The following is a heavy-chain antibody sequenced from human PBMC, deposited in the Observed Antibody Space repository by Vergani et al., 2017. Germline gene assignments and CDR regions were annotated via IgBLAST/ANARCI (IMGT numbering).Heavy chain of an antibody. D-gene: IGHD6-6*01. CDR3: ARDLTYSTSRLGGGGFDA. J-gene: IGHJ4*02. V-gene: IGHV1-2*02. CDR1: GYTFTSFY. Sequence: QVQLEQSGAEVKKPGASLKVSCKSSGYTFTSFYVHWVRQAPGQGLGWMGWINPNSGATTYAQRFQGRVTMTRYTSITTVYMELSSLRSDDTAVYYCARDLTYSTSRLGGGGFDAWGQGTLVSVSS. CDR2: INPNSGAT.